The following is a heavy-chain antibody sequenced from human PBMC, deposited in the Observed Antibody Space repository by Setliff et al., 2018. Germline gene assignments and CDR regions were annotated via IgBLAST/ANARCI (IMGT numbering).Heavy chain of an antibody. CDR2: IIPILGIA. CDR1: GGTFSSYA. CDR3: ARESEEGSWLLDQKYYFDY. V-gene: IGHV1-69*10. D-gene: IGHD6-13*01. J-gene: IGHJ4*02. Sequence: SVKVSCKASGGTFSSYAISWVRQAPGQGLEWMGGIIPILGIANYAQKFQGRVTITADKPTSTAYMELSSLRSEDTAVYYCARESEEGSWLLDQKYYFDYWGQGTLVTVSS.